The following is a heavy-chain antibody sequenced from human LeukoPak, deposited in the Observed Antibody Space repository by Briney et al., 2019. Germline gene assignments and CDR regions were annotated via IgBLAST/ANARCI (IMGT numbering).Heavy chain of an antibody. J-gene: IGHJ4*02. Sequence: PGGSLRLSCAASGFLFSSNEMNWVRQAPGKGLEWVSYISTSGGTIYYADSVKGRFTISRDNAKNSLYLQMNSLRDEDTALYYCARDYGYSSSFDYWGQGTLVTVSS. CDR2: ISTSGGTI. V-gene: IGHV3-48*03. D-gene: IGHD6-13*01. CDR1: GFLFSSNE. CDR3: ARDYGYSSSFDY.